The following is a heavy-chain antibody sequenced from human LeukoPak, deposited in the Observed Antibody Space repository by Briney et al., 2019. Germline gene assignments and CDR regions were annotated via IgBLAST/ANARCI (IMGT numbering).Heavy chain of an antibody. CDR1: GGSFSTYY. CDR2: INHRGGT. J-gene: IGHJ4*03. CDR3: ARGPTISETGYFDY. V-gene: IGHV4-34*01. D-gene: IGHD1-1*01. Sequence: SETLSLTCAVYGGSFSTYYWSWIRQSPGKGLEWIAEINHRGGTNYNPSVKSRVTISVDTSKNQFSLKVRSLTAADTAFYYCARGPTISETGYFDYWGQGTLVTVSS.